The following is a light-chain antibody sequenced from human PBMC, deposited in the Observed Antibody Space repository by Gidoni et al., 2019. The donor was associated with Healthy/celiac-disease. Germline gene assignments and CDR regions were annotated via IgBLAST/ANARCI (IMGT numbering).Light chain of an antibody. Sequence: EIVLTQSPATLSLSPGERATLSCRASRSVSSYLAWYQQTPGQAPRLLIYDASNRAAGIPARFSGSGSGTDFTLTISSLEPEDFAVYYCQQRSNWRRTFGQGTKVEIK. CDR1: RSVSSY. V-gene: IGKV3-11*01. CDR2: DAS. J-gene: IGKJ1*01. CDR3: QQRSNWRRT.